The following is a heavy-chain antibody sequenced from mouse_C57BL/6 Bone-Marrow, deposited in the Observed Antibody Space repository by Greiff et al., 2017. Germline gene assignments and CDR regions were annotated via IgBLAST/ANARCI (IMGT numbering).Heavy chain of an antibody. CDR1: GYTFTSYW. CDR3: ATYYYGSSSRAMDY. CDR2: IHPSDSDT. J-gene: IGHJ4*01. D-gene: IGHD1-1*01. V-gene: IGHV1-74*01. Sequence: VKLMESGAELVKPGASVKVSCKASGYTFTSYWMHWVKQRPGQGLEWIGRIHPSDSDTNYNQKFKGKATLTVDKSSSTAYMQLSSLTSEDSAVYYCATYYYGSSSRAMDYWGQGTSVTVSS.